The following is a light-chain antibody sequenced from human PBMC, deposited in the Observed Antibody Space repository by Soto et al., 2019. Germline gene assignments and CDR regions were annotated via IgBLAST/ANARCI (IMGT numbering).Light chain of an antibody. J-gene: IGLJ1*01. Sequence: SALTQPASVSGSPGQSITISCTGTSSDVGTYNLVSWYQQHPGKAPKLMIYEGTTRPSGVSNRFSGSKSGNTASLTISGLQAEDEADYYCCSYAGSSTYVFGTGTKVTVL. CDR2: EGT. CDR3: CSYAGSSTYV. CDR1: SSDVGTYNL. V-gene: IGLV2-23*01.